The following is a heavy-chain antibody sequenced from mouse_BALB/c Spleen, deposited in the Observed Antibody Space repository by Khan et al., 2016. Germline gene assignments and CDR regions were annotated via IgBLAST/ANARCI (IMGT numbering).Heavy chain of an antibody. CDR2: ISYSGST. D-gene: IGHD2-14*01. V-gene: IGHV3-2*02. Sequence: EVQLQESGPGLVKPSQSLSLTCTVTGYSITSDYAWNWIRQFPGNKLEWMGYISYSGSTSYNPSLKSRISITRDTSKNQFFLQLNSVTTDDTATYYGERNGNRYERTWFAYWGQGTLVTVSA. CDR1: GYSITSDYA. J-gene: IGHJ3*01. CDR3: ERNGNRYERTWFAY.